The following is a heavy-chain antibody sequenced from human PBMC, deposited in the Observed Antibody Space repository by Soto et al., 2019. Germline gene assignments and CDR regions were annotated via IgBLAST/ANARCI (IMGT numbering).Heavy chain of an antibody. V-gene: IGHV1-58*02. Sequence: SVKVSCKASGFTFTSSAMQWVRQARGQRLEWIGWIVVGSGNTNYAQKFQERVTITRDMSTSTAYIELSSLRSEDTAVYYCAADSYDLWLHDAFDIWGQGTMVTVSS. J-gene: IGHJ3*02. CDR3: AADSYDLWLHDAFDI. D-gene: IGHD3-3*01. CDR2: IVVGSGNT. CDR1: GFTFTSSA.